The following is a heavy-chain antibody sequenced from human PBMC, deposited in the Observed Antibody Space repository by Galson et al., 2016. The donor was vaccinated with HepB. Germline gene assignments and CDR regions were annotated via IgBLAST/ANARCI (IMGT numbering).Heavy chain of an antibody. V-gene: IGHV5-10-1*01. J-gene: IGHJ5*02. CDR2: IDPRPRDSYT. Sequence: QSGAEVKKPGESLRISCKGSGYSFTRYWINWVRQMPGKGLEWMGRIDPRPRDSYTNYSPSFQGHVTISADKSISTAYLQWSSLKASDTAMYYCARGSCDSGSYSPGNWFDPWGQGTLVTVSS. CDR3: ARGSCDSGSYSPGNWFDP. CDR1: GYSFTRYW. D-gene: IGHD3-10*01.